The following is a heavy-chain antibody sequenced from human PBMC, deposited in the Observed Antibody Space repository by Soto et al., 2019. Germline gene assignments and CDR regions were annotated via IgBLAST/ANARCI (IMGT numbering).Heavy chain of an antibody. CDR2: IIPIFGTA. V-gene: IGHV1-69*12. Sequence: QVQLVQSGAEVKKPGSSVKVSCKASGGTFSSYAISWVRQAPGQGLEWMGGIIPIFGTANYAQKFQGRVTSTADESTSTAYMELSGLRSEDTAVYYCAGAYRRSEGYGMDVWGQGTTVTVSS. CDR1: GGTFSSYA. CDR3: AGAYRRSEGYGMDV. J-gene: IGHJ6*02.